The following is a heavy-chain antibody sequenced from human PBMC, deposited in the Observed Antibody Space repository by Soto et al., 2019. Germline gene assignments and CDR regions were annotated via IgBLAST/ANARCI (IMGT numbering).Heavy chain of an antibody. CDR1: GFTFSSYA. V-gene: IGHV3-23*01. CDR3: AKDSASGSYYDY. CDR2: ISGSGGSA. D-gene: IGHD1-26*01. J-gene: IGHJ4*02. Sequence: EVQLLESGGGLVQPGGSLRLSCAASGFTFSSYAMSWVRQAPGKGLEWVSAISGSGGSAYYADSVKGRFTISRDNSKNTLYLQMNSLRAEDTAVYYCAKDSASGSYYDYWGQGTLVTVSS.